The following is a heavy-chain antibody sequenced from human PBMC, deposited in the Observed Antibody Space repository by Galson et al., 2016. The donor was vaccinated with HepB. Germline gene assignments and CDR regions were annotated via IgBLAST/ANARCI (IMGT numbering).Heavy chain of an antibody. D-gene: IGHD3-3*01. Sequence: SLRLSCAASGFSFSTYTMNWVRQAPGKGLEWISYISSSSAYVGYADSVKGRFTISRENAKNSLYLQMNSPRAEDTAVYYCARDRSRFSSGYYTGARDVFAIWGQGTVVTVSS. CDR2: ISSSSAYV. CDR1: GFSFSTYT. V-gene: IGHV3-21*01. J-gene: IGHJ3*02. CDR3: ARDRSRFSSGYYTGARDVFAI.